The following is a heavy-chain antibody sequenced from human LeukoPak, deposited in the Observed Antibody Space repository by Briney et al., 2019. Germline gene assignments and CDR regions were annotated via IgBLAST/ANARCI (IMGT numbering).Heavy chain of an antibody. CDR2: ISYGEIYT. Sequence: GGSLRLSCAASGFTFSSSAMSWVRQAPGKGLEWVAVISYGEIYTYYGDSVKGRFTISRDNSKNMLYLQMNSLRIEDTAVYYCAKDSSSSWYYFDHWGQGILVTVSS. J-gene: IGHJ4*02. CDR3: AKDSSSSWYYFDH. CDR1: GFTFSSSA. V-gene: IGHV3-30*18. D-gene: IGHD3-22*01.